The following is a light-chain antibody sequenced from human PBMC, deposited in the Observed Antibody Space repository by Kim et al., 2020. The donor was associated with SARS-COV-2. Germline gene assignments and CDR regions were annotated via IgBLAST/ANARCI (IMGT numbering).Light chain of an antibody. V-gene: IGKV1-12*01. CDR3: QQTDSPPRT. CDR1: QNIGRY. CDR2: AAS. Sequence: ASVGDRVTITCRASQNIGRYLTWYQQKPGKAPKLLIYAASTLQSGVPSRFNGSGSETDFTLTITSLQPEDFATYFCQQTDSPPRTFGQGTKVDIK. J-gene: IGKJ1*01.